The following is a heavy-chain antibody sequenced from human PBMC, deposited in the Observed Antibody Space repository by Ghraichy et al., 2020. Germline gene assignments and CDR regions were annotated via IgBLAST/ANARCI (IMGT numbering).Heavy chain of an antibody. V-gene: IGHV1-18*04. CDR3: ARGSMRRLITFGGVIGIEGGDFAY. D-gene: IGHD3-16*02. Sequence: ASVKVSCKASGYTFTNFHINWVRQAPGQGIEWMGRITPHNGNTNYGQKFQGRVTMTRDASTRTVYMELRSLRSDDTAVYFCARGSMRRLITFGGVIGIEGGDFAYWGQGTLVSVSS. CDR1: GYTFTNFH. J-gene: IGHJ4*02. CDR2: ITPHNGNT.